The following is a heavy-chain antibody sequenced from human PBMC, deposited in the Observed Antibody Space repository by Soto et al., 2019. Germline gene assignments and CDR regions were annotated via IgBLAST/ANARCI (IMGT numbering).Heavy chain of an antibody. CDR3: GRVETYYYYIDV. Sequence: ASVKVSCKASGYTFTSYDINWVRQATGQGLEWMGWMNPNSGNTGYAQKFQGRVTMTRNTSISTAYMELSSLRSEDTAVYYCGRVETYYYYIDVSGKGTTVTVSS. CDR1: GYTFTSYD. V-gene: IGHV1-8*01. J-gene: IGHJ6*03. D-gene: IGHD1-1*01. CDR2: MNPNSGNT.